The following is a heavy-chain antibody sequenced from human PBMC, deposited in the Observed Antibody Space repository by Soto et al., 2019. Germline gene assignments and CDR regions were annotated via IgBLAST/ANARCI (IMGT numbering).Heavy chain of an antibody. CDR2: ISPHSGGP. D-gene: IGHD7-27*01. Sequence: GASVKVSCKASGYTFTGYYIHWVRQAPGQGLEWMGSISPHSGGPNYAQRFQGRVTMTRDTSMTTVYMEMSGLTSDGTAVYYCAREEQTGANYYLDYWGQGTLVTVSS. CDR3: AREEQTGANYYLDY. J-gene: IGHJ4*02. V-gene: IGHV1-2*02. CDR1: GYTFTGYY.